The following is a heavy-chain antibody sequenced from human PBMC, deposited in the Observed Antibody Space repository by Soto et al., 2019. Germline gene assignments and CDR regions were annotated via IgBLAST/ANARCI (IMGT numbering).Heavy chain of an antibody. V-gene: IGHV4-31*03. CDR2: IYYSGST. J-gene: IGHJ4*02. Sequence: SETLSLTCTVSGGSISSGGYYWSWIRQHPGKGLEWIGYIYYSGSTYYNPSLKSRVTISVDTSKNQFSLKLSSVTAADTAVYYCARDVARRDFDYWGQGTLVTVSS. CDR3: ARDVARRDFDY. D-gene: IGHD6-6*01. CDR1: GGSISSGGYY.